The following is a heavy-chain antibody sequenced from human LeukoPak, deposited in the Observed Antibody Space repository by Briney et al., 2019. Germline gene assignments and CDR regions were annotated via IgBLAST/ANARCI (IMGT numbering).Heavy chain of an antibody. CDR2: ISAYNGDT. CDR1: GYTFTRYG. J-gene: IGHJ4*02. Sequence: ASVKVSCKASGYTFTRYGITWVRQPPGQGLDWMGWISAYNGDTKYAQKLQGRVTMTTDTSTSTAYMELRSLRSDDTAVYYCARDPSNTSGWYIYFDYWGQGALVTVSS. V-gene: IGHV1-18*01. D-gene: IGHD6-19*01. CDR3: ARDPSNTSGWYIYFDY.